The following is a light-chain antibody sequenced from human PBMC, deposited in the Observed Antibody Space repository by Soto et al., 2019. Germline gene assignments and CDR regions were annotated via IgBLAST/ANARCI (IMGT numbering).Light chain of an antibody. J-gene: IGKJ5*01. CDR1: QSVTSN. CDR3: QHYNQCPPT. CDR2: TAS. Sequence: EIVMTQSPATLSVSPGERATLSCRASQSVTSNLAWYQQKRGQAPRLLIHTASTRATGVPARFSGSGSGTEFTLTIGSLQSEDFAVYYCQHYNQCPPTCGRGTRLEIK. V-gene: IGKV3-15*01.